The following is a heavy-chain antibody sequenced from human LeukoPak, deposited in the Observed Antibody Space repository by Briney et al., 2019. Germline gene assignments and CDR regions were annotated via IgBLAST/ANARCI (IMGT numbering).Heavy chain of an antibody. V-gene: IGHV4-34*01. CDR2: INHSGST. Sequence: SETLSLTCAVYGGSFSDYYRSWIRQPPGKGLEWIGEINHSGSTNYNPSLKSRVTISVDTSKNQFSLKLSSVTAADTAVYYCARDGVWYCSSTSCRTYYYYGMDVWGQGTTVTVSS. D-gene: IGHD2-2*01. J-gene: IGHJ6*02. CDR3: ARDGVWYCSSTSCRTYYYYGMDV. CDR1: GGSFSDYY.